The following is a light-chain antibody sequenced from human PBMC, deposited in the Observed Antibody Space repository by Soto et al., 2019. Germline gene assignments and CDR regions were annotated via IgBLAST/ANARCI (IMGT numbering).Light chain of an antibody. CDR1: QSVSSY. CDR2: DAS. J-gene: IGKJ2*02. CDR3: QQRINWTRGT. Sequence: EIVLTQSPATLSLSPGERATLSCRASQSVSSYLAWYQQKPGQAPRLLIYDASNRATGIPARFSGCGSGTDFTLTISSLAPGDIAVYYCQQRINWTRGTLGQGTKLEIK. V-gene: IGKV3-11*01.